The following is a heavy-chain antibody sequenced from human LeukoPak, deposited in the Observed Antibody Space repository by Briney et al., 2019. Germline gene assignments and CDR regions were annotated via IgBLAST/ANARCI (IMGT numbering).Heavy chain of an antibody. CDR2: DYYSGTT. CDR1: GGSISSNNYR. J-gene: IGHJ3*02. Sequence: SETLSLTCTVSGGSISSNNYRWGWIRQPPGRGLEWLGSDYYSGTTYYNPSLKSRVTISMDTSKNHFSLRLSSVTAADTAVYYCARTYFGNAFDIWGQGTMVTVSS. D-gene: IGHD1-14*01. V-gene: IGHV4-39*07. CDR3: ARTYFGNAFDI.